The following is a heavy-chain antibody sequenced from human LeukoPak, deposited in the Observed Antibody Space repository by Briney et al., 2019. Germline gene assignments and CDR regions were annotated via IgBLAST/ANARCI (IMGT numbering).Heavy chain of an antibody. D-gene: IGHD3-10*01. CDR1: GFTVSSKY. CDR2: INSGGST. CDR3: AMGVRGVITLFGGMDV. V-gene: IGHV3-66*01. J-gene: IGHJ6*04. Sequence: GGSLRLSCAASGFTVSSKYMSWVRQAQGKGLEWVSVINSGGSTYYADSVKGRFTISRDNSKNTLDLQMNSLRAEDTAVYYCAMGVRGVITLFGGMDVWGKGTTVTVSS.